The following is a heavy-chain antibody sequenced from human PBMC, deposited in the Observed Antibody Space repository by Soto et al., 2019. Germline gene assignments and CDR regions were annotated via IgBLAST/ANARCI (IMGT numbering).Heavy chain of an antibody. Sequence: GGSLRLSCAASVFSFSTSHMDWFRQAPGRGLEWVSFIGSGGNRIYYADSVRGRFTISRDNAKNTLYLQMNSLRAEDTAVYYCARVDRVSRAFDIWGQGTMVTVSS. J-gene: IGHJ3*02. CDR2: IGSGGNRI. V-gene: IGHV3-48*03. CDR3: ARVDRVSRAFDI. D-gene: IGHD3-9*01. CDR1: VFSFSTSH.